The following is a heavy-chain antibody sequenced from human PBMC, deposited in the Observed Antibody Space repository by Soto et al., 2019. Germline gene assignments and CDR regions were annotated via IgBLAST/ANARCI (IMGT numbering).Heavy chain of an antibody. J-gene: IGHJ5*02. V-gene: IGHV1-69*13. D-gene: IGHD5-18*01. Sequence: SVKVSCKASGGTFSSYAISWVRQAPGQGLEWMGGIIPIFGTANYAQKFQGRVTITADESTSTAYMELSSLRSEDTAVYYCARDPGYSYGNNWFDPWGQGTLVTVSS. CDR1: GGTFSSYA. CDR3: ARDPGYSYGNNWFDP. CDR2: IIPIFGTA.